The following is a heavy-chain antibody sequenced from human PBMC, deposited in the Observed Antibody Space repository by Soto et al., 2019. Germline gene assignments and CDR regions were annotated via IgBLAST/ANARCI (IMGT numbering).Heavy chain of an antibody. J-gene: IGHJ4*02. D-gene: IGHD6-6*01. Sequence: QMQLVQSGAEARKPWASVKVSCKTSGYTFTGYYLNWVRQAPGRGLEWVGWINPKTGDTNNAQKFQGRVTMTTDTSISTGYMELSGLKSDDTAVYYCVTGDHLVRWGQGTRVTVSS. CDR3: VTGDHLVR. CDR1: GYTFTGYY. CDR2: INPKTGDT. V-gene: IGHV1-2*02.